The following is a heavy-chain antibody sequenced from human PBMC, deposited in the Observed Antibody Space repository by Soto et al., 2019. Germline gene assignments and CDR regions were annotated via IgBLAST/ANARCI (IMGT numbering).Heavy chain of an antibody. CDR1: GDSVSSNSAA. CDR3: AGTTSHQWYYMDV. J-gene: IGHJ6*03. D-gene: IGHD1-7*01. V-gene: IGHV6-1*01. CDR2: TYYRSRWYN. Sequence: SQTLPLTCAISGDSVSSNSAAWNWIRLSPSRGLEWLARTYYRSRWYNDYAVSVRSRMTVNPDTSKNQFSLQLTSVTPEDTAVYYCAGTTSHQWYYMDVWGKGTTVTVSS.